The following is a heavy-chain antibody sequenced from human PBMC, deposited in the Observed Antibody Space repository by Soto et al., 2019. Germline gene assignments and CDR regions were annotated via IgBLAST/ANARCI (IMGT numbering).Heavy chain of an antibody. CDR2: IYYSGST. V-gene: IGHV4-31*03. Sequence: QVQLQESGPGLVKPSQTLSLTCTVSGGSISSGGYYWSRLRQHPGKGLEWIGYIYYSGSTYYNPSLKSRFTIAVDTSNNHFSLKLSSVTAADTAVYYCARSVDPWGQGTLVTVSS. CDR1: GGSISSGGYY. J-gene: IGHJ5*02. CDR3: ARSVDP.